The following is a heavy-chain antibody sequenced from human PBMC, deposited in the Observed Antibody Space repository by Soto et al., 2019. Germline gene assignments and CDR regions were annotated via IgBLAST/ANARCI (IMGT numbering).Heavy chain of an antibody. Sequence: ASVKVSCKASGYTFINYHIHWVRQAPGHGLQWMGVINPSSGGTSYAQKFRGRLSVTWDTSTSTVYWELSSLTSDDTAVYYCARARAPVTNYYSYAMDVWGQGTTVTV. CDR3: ARARAPVTNYYSYAMDV. CDR2: INPSSGGT. CDR1: GYTFINYH. V-gene: IGHV1-46*01. J-gene: IGHJ6*02. D-gene: IGHD1-26*01.